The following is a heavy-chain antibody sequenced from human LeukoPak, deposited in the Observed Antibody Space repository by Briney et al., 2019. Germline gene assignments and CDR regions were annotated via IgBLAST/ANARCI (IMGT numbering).Heavy chain of an antibody. CDR3: AKDHCSSTSCYILDY. J-gene: IGHJ4*02. Sequence: GRSLRLSCAASGFTFSSYVMHWVRQAPGKGLEGGVVISYDGSNKYYADSVKGRFTISRDNSKNTLYLQMNSLRAEDTAVYYCAKDHCSSTSCYILDYWGQGTLVTVSS. CDR1: GFTFSSYV. CDR2: ISYDGSNK. D-gene: IGHD2-2*01. V-gene: IGHV3-30*18.